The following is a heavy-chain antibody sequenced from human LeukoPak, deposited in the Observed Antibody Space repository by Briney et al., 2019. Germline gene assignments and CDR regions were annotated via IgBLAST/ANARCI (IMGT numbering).Heavy chain of an antibody. Sequence: GGSLRLSCAASGFTFSSYSMNWVRQAPGKGLEWVSYISSSSSTIYYADSVKGRFTISRDNAKNTMDLQMNSLRPEDSALYFCARGGRGSAAVVAPRSFDIWGQGTMVAVSS. V-gene: IGHV3-48*01. J-gene: IGHJ3*02. CDR1: GFTFSSYS. CDR3: ARGGRGSAAVVAPRSFDI. D-gene: IGHD3-22*01. CDR2: ISSSSSTI.